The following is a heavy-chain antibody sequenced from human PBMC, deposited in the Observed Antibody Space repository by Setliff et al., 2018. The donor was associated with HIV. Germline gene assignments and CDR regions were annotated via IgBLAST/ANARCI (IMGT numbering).Heavy chain of an antibody. CDR2: IIPISGTV. V-gene: IGHV1-69*05. CDR1: GNTFTKYY. J-gene: IGHJ4*02. CDR3: ARDPGGSSSWYDYFDS. Sequence: SVKVSCKASGNTFTKYYMHWVRQAPGQGLKWMGGIIPISGTVNYAQKFWGRVTITTHESTSTAYMELSSLRSEDTAVYYCARDPGGSSSWYDYFDSWGQGTLVTVSS. D-gene: IGHD6-13*01.